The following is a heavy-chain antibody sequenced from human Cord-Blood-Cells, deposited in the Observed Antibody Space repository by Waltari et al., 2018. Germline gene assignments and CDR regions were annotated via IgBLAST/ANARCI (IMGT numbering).Heavy chain of an antibody. J-gene: IGHJ3*02. CDR3: TTAWGNAFGI. V-gene: IGHV3-73*02. CDR1: GFTFSGSA. Sequence: EVQLVESGGGLVQPGGSLKLSCADSGFTFSGSAMHWVRQASGKGLEWVGRIRSKANSYATAYAASVKGRFTISRDDSKNTAYLQMNSLKTEDTAVYYCTTAWGNAFGIWGQGTMVTVSS. CDR2: IRSKANSYAT. D-gene: IGHD7-27*01.